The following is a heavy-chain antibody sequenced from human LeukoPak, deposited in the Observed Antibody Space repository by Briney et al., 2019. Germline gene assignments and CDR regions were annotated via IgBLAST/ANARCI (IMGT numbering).Heavy chain of an antibody. CDR2: IFPGDSDT. Sequence: GESLKISCKASGNSITTYWIVWVRQKPGKGLEWMGLIFPGDSDTKYSPSFQGQVTISADKSISTAYLQWSSLKAWDTAMYYCATYFAGAETFDIWGQGTMVTVSS. CDR3: ATYFAGAETFDI. CDR1: GNSITTYW. V-gene: IGHV5-51*01. D-gene: IGHD3-16*01. J-gene: IGHJ3*02.